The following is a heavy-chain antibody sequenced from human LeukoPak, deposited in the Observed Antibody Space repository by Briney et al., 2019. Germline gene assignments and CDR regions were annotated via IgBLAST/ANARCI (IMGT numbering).Heavy chain of an antibody. CDR1: GGSISTYY. D-gene: IGHD1-26*01. Sequence: SETLSLTCTVSGGSISTYYWSWIRQPPGKGLEWIGYMYNSGSTNYNPSLKSRVTISIDASKNQVSLRLSSVTAADTAVYYCARQGSGGRSFDVWGQGTMVTVSS. CDR2: MYNSGST. V-gene: IGHV4-59*08. CDR3: ARQGSGGRSFDV. J-gene: IGHJ3*01.